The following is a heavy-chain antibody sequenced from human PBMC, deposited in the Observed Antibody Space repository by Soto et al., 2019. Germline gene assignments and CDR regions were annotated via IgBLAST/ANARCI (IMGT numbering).Heavy chain of an antibody. CDR1: GFTFSSYD. V-gene: IGHV3-13*01. Sequence: GGSLRLSCAASGFTFSSYDMHWIRQATGKGLEWVSAIGTAGDTYYPGSVKGRFTISRENAKNSLYLQMNSLRAGDTAVYYCAREWEYGMDVWGQGTTVTVYS. CDR3: AREWEYGMDV. CDR2: IGTAGDT. D-gene: IGHD1-26*01. J-gene: IGHJ6*02.